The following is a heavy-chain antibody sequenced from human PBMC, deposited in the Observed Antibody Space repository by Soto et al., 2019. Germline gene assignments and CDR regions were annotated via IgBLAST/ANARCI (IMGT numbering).Heavy chain of an antibody. J-gene: IGHJ4*02. V-gene: IGHV1-69*06. CDR2: LIPLFGTT. CDR3: ARGPNWGYRFDA. CDR1: GGTFSGHA. Sequence: QVQLVQSGAEVRKPGSSVKVSCEASGGTFSGHAISWVRQAPGQGPEWMGGLIPLFGTTQHAQRFQGCLTTTADKSTTTAYMELTSLRFEDTAIYYCARGPNWGYRFDAWGQGTLVTVSS. D-gene: IGHD7-27*01.